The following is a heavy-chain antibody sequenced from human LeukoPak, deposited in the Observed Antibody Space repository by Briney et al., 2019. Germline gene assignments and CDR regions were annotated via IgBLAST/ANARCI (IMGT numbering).Heavy chain of an antibody. CDR1: GASISSYY. CDR2: IYYSGDT. V-gene: IGHV4-59*01. CDR3: ARGRTWIDP. J-gene: IGHJ5*02. Sequence: SETLSLTCNVSGASISSYYWSWMRQPPGKGLEWIGYIYYSGDTDYNPSLRSRVTMSVDTSKNQFSLKLSSVTAADTAVYYCARGRTWIDPWGQGTLVTVSA.